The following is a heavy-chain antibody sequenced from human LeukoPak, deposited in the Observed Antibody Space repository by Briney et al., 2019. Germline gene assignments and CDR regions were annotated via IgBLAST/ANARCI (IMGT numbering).Heavy chain of an antibody. J-gene: IGHJ4*02. CDR2: IYYSGST. CDR1: GGPFSSYY. V-gene: IGHV4-59*13. CDR3: AQYSPARN. D-gene: IGHD1-26*01. Sequence: RSSETPSLTCTVSGGPFSSYYGSWIRQPPGKGLEWIGYIYYSGSTNYNPSLKSRVTISVDTSKNQFSLKLSSVTAADTAVYYCAQYSPARNWGQGTLVTVSS.